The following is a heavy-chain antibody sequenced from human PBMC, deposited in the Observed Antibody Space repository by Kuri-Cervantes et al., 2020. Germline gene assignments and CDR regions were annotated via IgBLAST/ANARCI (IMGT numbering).Heavy chain of an antibody. V-gene: IGHV3-48*03. CDR3: AKLISSVPTHY. CDR1: GFTFSSYE. D-gene: IGHD2/OR15-2a*01. J-gene: IGHJ4*02. Sequence: GGSLRLSCAASGFTFSSYEMNWVRQAPGKGLEWVSYISGSGSTIYYADSVKGRFTISRDNAKNSLYLQMNALRAEDTAVYYCAKLISSVPTHYWGQGTLVTVSS. CDR2: ISGSGSTI.